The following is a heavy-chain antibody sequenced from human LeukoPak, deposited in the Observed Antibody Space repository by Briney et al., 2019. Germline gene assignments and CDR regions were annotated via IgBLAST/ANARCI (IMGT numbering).Heavy chain of an antibody. CDR2: IYHGGSA. CDR3: ARDPIFGVVTYLDY. CDR1: GGSIISNNW. J-gene: IGHJ4*02. Sequence: SETLSLTCAVSGGSIISNNWWSWVRQPPGKGLEWTGEIYHGGSANYNPSLKSRVTISVDKTKNQFSLKLTSVTAADTAVYYCARDPIFGVVTYLDYWGQGTLVTVSS. D-gene: IGHD3-3*01. V-gene: IGHV4-4*02.